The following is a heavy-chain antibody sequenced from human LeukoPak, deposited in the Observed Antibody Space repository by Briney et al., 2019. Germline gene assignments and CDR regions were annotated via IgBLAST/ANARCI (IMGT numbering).Heavy chain of an antibody. J-gene: IGHJ6*02. Sequence: SETLSLTCTVSGGSISSYYWSWIRQPPGKGLEWIGYIYYSGSTNYNPSLKSRVTISVDTSKNQFSLKLSSVTAADTAVYYCARDKGATMTGYYYYGMDVRGQGTTVTVSS. CDR2: IYYSGST. D-gene: IGHD5-12*01. CDR1: GGSISSYY. CDR3: ARDKGATMTGYYYYGMDV. V-gene: IGHV4-59*01.